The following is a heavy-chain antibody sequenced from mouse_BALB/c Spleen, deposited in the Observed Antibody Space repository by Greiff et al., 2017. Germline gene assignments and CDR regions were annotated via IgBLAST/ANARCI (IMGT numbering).Heavy chain of an antibody. CDR3: ARRYGYGDYYAMDF. V-gene: IGHV2-9*02. CDR2: IWAGGST. CDR1: GFSLTSYG. Sequence: LVAPSQSLSITCTVSGFSLTSYGVHWVRQPPGKGLEWLGVIWAGGSTNYNSALMSRLSISKDNSKSQVFLKMNSLQTDDTAMYYCARRYGYGDYYAMDFWGQGTSVTVSS. J-gene: IGHJ4*01. D-gene: IGHD2-2*01.